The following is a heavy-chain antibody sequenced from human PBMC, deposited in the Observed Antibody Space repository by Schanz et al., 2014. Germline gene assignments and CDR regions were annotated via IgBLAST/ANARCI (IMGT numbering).Heavy chain of an antibody. V-gene: IGHV3-23*01. J-gene: IGHJ4*02. CDR2: ILGLASTT. CDR1: GFTFSSYA. CDR3: VSQTGSPNY. D-gene: IGHD6-13*01. Sequence: EVQLLESGGGLVQPGGSLRLSCAASGFTFSSYAMTWVRQAPGMGLEWVSAILGLASTTYYADSVKGRFTMSRDNAKNSLYLQMNSLRAEDTAVYFCVSQTGSPNYWGQGTLVTVSS.